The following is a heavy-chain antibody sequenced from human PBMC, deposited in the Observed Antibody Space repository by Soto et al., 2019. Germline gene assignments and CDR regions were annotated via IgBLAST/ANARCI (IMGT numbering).Heavy chain of an antibody. CDR2: ISSSGTT. CDR1: GYSITSGNW. CDR3: ARTYGDYGSVDP. V-gene: IGHV4-28*01. Sequence: QEQLQESGPGLVKPSDTLSLTCAVSGYSITSGNWWGWIRQPPGKGLEWVGYISSSGTTYYNPSLKSRVTMSVDTSKNQFSLKLSYVTAVDTAVYYCARTYGDYGSVDPWGQGTLVTVSS. J-gene: IGHJ5*02. D-gene: IGHD4-17*01.